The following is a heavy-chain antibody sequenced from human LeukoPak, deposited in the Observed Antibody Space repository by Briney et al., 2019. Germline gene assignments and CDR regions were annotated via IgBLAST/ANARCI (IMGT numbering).Heavy chain of an antibody. CDR2: ISNGGDTT. CDR3: ARGLKYYHDSSGYYGGDY. CDR1: GFIFNDFY. J-gene: IGHJ4*02. D-gene: IGHD3-22*01. Sequence: PGGSLRLSCAASGFIFNDFYMSWIRQAPGKGLEWISYISNGGDTTYYAASVRGRFTISRDNADNSVSLQLESLRDEDTGIYYCARGLKYYHDSSGYYGGDYWGQRTPVTVSS. V-gene: IGHV3-11*01.